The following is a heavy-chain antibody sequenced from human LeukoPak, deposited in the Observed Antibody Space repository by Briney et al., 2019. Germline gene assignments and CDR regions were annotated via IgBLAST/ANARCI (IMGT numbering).Heavy chain of an antibody. Sequence: PSETLSLTCTVSGGSISSYYWSWIRQPPGKGLEWIGYIYYSGSTNYNPSLKSRVTISVDTSKNQFSLKLSSVTAADTAVYYCARVKPKLELDNWGQGTLVTVSS. CDR3: ARVKPKLELDN. V-gene: IGHV4-59*01. CDR1: GGSISSYY. CDR2: IYYSGST. J-gene: IGHJ4*02. D-gene: IGHD1-7*01.